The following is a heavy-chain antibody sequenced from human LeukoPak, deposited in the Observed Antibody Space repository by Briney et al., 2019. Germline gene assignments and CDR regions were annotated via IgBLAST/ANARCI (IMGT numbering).Heavy chain of an antibody. V-gene: IGHV1-46*01. Sequence: ASVKLSCKASGYTFTSYYIHWVRQAPGQGLEWMGIINPSGGSTNYAQKFLGRVTMTRDTSTSTVYMELSSLRSEDTAVYYCARGDYYDSSGYQSPSFDYWGQGTLVTVSS. D-gene: IGHD3-22*01. CDR3: ARGDYYDSSGYQSPSFDY. CDR2: INPSGGST. CDR1: GYTFTSYY. J-gene: IGHJ4*02.